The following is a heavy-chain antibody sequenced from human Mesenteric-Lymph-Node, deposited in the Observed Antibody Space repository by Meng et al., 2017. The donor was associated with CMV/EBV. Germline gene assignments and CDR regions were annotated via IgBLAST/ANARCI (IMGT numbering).Heavy chain of an antibody. D-gene: IGHD3-16*01. V-gene: IGHV3-7*01. Sequence: GESLKISCAASGFTFSSYWMTWVRQAPGKGLEWVANIKQDGDEKYYVDSVKGRFTIPRDNAKNSLFLQMNSLRAEDTAVYYCARGRYSWGEWGQGTLVTVSS. CDR3: ARGRYSWGE. J-gene: IGHJ4*02. CDR1: GFTFSSYW. CDR2: IKQDGDEK.